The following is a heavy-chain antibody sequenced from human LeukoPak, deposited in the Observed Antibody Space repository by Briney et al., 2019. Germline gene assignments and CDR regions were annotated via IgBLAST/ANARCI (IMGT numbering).Heavy chain of an antibody. D-gene: IGHD2-15*01. CDR3: ARAGYCSGGSCYSVMDYYYGMDV. CDR2: IYTSGST. CDR1: GGSTSSYY. Sequence: SETLSLTCTVSGGSTSSYYWSWIRQPAGKGLEWIGRIYTSGSTNYNPSLKSRVTMSVDTSKNQFSLKLSSVTAADTAVYYCARAGYCSGGSCYSVMDYYYGMDVWGQGTTVTVSS. J-gene: IGHJ6*02. V-gene: IGHV4-4*07.